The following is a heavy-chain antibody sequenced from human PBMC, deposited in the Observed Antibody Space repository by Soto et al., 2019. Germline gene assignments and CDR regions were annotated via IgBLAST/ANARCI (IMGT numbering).Heavy chain of an antibody. V-gene: IGHV4-34*01. Sequence: PSETLSLTCAVYGGSFSGYYWSWIRQPPGKGLEWIGEINHSGSTNYNPSLKSRVTISVDTSKNQFSLKLSSVTAADTAVYYCASGAVARTHYYYYGMDVWGQGNTVTVSS. CDR3: ASGAVARTHYYYYGMDV. CDR1: GGSFSGYY. J-gene: IGHJ6*02. CDR2: INHSGST. D-gene: IGHD6-19*01.